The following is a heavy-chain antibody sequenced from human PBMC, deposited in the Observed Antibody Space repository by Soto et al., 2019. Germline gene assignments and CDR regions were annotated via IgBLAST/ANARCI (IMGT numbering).Heavy chain of an antibody. CDR1: GYSFTSYW. V-gene: IGHV5-51*01. CDR3: ASHNKYYDSSGSYAFDI. Sequence: GESLKISCKGSGYSFTSYWIGWVRQMPGKGLEWMGIIYPGDSDTRYSPSFQGRVTISADKSISTAYLQWSSLKASDTAMYYCASHNKYYDSSGSYAFDIWGQGTMVTVSS. D-gene: IGHD3-22*01. CDR2: IYPGDSDT. J-gene: IGHJ3*02.